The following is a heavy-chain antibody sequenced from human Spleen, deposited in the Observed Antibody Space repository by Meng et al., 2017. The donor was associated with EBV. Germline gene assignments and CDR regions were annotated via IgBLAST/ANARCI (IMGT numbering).Heavy chain of an antibody. Sequence: EVQLVESGGGLVPPGGSLRLSCAASGFTFSSYWMYWVRQAPGKGLVWVSRINGDGSNTNYADSVKGRFTISRDNAKNTLYLQMNSLRAEDTAVYYCARSYDYTLWLDYWSQGTLVTVSS. CDR1: GFTFSSYW. CDR3: ARSYDYTLWLDY. CDR2: INGDGSNT. D-gene: IGHD4/OR15-4a*01. J-gene: IGHJ4*02. V-gene: IGHV3-74*01.